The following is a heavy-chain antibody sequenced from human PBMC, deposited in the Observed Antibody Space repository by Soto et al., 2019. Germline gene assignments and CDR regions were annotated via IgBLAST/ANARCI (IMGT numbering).Heavy chain of an antibody. J-gene: IGHJ2*01. CDR3: ARPPPLHLGELSLEVGNWYFDL. Sequence: PSETLSLTCTVSGGSISSSSYYWGWIRQPPGKGLEWIGSIYYSGSTYYNPSLKSRVTISVDTSKNQFSLKLSSVTAADTAVYYCARPPPLHLGELSLEVGNWYFDLWGRGTLVTVSS. V-gene: IGHV4-39*01. CDR1: GGSISSSSYY. D-gene: IGHD3-16*02. CDR2: IYYSGST.